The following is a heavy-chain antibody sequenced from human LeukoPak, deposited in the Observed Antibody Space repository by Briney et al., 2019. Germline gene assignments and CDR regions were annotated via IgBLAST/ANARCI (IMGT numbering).Heavy chain of an antibody. Sequence: ASVKVSRKASGYTFTSYYMHWVRQAPGQGLEWMGIINPGGGSTSYAQKFQGRVTMTRDTSTSTVYMELSSLRSEDTAVYYCASGFNYDSSAYYRDYWGQGTLVTVSS. CDR2: INPGGGST. D-gene: IGHD3-22*01. J-gene: IGHJ4*02. CDR3: ASGFNYDSSAYYRDY. V-gene: IGHV1-46*01. CDR1: GYTFTSYY.